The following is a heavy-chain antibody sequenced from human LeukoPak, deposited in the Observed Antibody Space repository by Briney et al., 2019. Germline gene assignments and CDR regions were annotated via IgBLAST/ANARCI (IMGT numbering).Heavy chain of an antibody. CDR3: AKDLGPEGY. CDR2: ISWNSGSI. Sequence: PGGSLRLSCAASGFTFDDYAMHWVRQAPGKGLEWVSGISWNSGSIGYADSVKGRFTISRDNAKNSLYLQMNSLRAEDTALYYCAKDLGPEGYWGQGTLVTVSS. J-gene: IGHJ4*02. V-gene: IGHV3-9*01. CDR1: GFTFDDYA.